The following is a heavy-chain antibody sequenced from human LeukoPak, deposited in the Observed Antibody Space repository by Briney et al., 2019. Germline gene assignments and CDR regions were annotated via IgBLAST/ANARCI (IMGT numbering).Heavy chain of an antibody. Sequence: QSGGSLRLSCAASGFTFSRNAMIWVRQAPGKGLEWVSAISGSGSDTYYADSVKGRFTIFRDDSKNTVYLRMNSLRAEDTAVYYCAKDPWGSRGYFDYWGQGTLVTVSS. CDR3: AKDPWGSRGYFDY. J-gene: IGHJ4*02. CDR1: GFTFSRNA. D-gene: IGHD7-27*01. CDR2: ISGSGSDT. V-gene: IGHV3-23*01.